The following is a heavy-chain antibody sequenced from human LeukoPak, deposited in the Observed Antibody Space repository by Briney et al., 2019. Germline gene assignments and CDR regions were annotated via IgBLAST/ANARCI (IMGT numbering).Heavy chain of an antibody. J-gene: IGHJ4*02. V-gene: IGHV3-21*06. CDR2: LDSSGAYI. Sequence: GGSLRLSCAASGFTFNTYTMNRARQAPGKGLEWLSSLDSSGAYIFYADSVKGRFIISRDNAKNSLYLQMNSLRVEDTAVYYCLRGDRRDYWGQGTLVTVSS. CDR1: GFTFNTYT. CDR3: LRGDRRDY.